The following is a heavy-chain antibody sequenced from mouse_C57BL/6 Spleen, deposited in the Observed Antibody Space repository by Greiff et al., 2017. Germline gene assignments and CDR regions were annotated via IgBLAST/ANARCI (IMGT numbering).Heavy chain of an antibody. CDR1: GYTFTSYD. D-gene: IGHD1-2*01. Sequence: VQLQQSGPELVKPGASVKLSCKASGYTFTSYDINWVKQRPGQGLEWIGWIYPRDGSTKYNAKFKGQATLTVDTSSSTEYMELHSLTSENSAVYFCARAATGGYFDVWGTGTTVTVSS. CDR2: IYPRDGST. CDR3: ARAATGGYFDV. J-gene: IGHJ1*03. V-gene: IGHV1-85*01.